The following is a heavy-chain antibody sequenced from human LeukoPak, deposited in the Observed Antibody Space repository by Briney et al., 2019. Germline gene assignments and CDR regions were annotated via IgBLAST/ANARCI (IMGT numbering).Heavy chain of an antibody. Sequence: GGSLRLSCAVSGFNVNNNYMSWVRQALGKGLEWVSVIYAGGNTYYADSVQGRFTISRDISKNILYPQMNSLRAEDTALYYCARVGYSDTWYTSPPFDYWGQGTLVTVSS. CDR3: ARVGYSDTWYTSPPFDY. CDR1: GFNVNNNY. CDR2: IYAGGNT. J-gene: IGHJ4*02. V-gene: IGHV3-66*01. D-gene: IGHD5-12*01.